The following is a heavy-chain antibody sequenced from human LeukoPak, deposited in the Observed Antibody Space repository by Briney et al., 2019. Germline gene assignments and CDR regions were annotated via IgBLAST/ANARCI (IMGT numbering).Heavy chain of an antibody. CDR1: GFTFSSYS. CDR2: ISSSSRTI. J-gene: IGHJ4*02. D-gene: IGHD3-22*01. Sequence: GGSLRLSCAASGFTFSSYSMNWVRQAPGKGLEWVSYISSSSRTIYYADSVKGRFTISRDNAKNSLYLQMNSLRAEDTAVYYCAREVSDSYYYDSSGYSHHLFDYWGQGTLVTVSS. CDR3: AREVSDSYYYDSSGYSHHLFDY. V-gene: IGHV3-48*04.